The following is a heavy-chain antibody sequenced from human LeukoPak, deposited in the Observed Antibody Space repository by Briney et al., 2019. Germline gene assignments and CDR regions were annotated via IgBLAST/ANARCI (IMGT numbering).Heavy chain of an antibody. J-gene: IGHJ3*02. CDR1: GYSFTSYW. CDR3: ATPGDIVGATHGGGDAFDI. Sequence: GESLKISCKGSGYSFTSYWIGWVRQMPGKGLEWMGIIYPGDSDTRYSPSFQGQVTISADKSISTAYLQWSSLRASDTAMYYCATPGDIVGATHGGGDAFDIWGQGTMVTVSS. CDR2: IYPGDSDT. V-gene: IGHV5-51*01. D-gene: IGHD1-26*01.